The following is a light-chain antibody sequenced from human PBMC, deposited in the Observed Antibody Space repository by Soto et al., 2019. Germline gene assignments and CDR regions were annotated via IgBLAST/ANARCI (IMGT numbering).Light chain of an antibody. V-gene: IGKV3-15*01. CDR3: QRYNNWSPIT. CDR1: QSVSTN. CDR2: HAS. Sequence: EIVMTQSTATLSVAPGERATLSCRASQSVSTNLPWYQQKPGQAPRLLIDHASTRVTGIPARFSGSGYGTEFTLTISRLQSEDFAVYPWQRYNNWSPITFGQGTRLEIK. J-gene: IGKJ5*01.